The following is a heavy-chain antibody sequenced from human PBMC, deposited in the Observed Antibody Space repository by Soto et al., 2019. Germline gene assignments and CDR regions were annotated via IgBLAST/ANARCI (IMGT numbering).Heavy chain of an antibody. CDR2: ISGSGDNT. CDR3: ASGQSITIFGVVLNYGMDV. V-gene: IGHV3-23*01. Sequence: PGGSLRLSCKSSGLSFIDYAMTWVRQAPGKGLEWGSVISGSGDNTFYGASVKGRFSISRDNSKNVLYLQRNSLSADDAAVYYCASGQSITIFGVVLNYGMDVWGQGTTVTVSS. D-gene: IGHD3-3*01. CDR1: GLSFIDYA. J-gene: IGHJ6*02.